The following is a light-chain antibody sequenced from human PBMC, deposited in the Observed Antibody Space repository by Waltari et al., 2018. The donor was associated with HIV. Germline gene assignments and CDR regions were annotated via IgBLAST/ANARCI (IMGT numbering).Light chain of an antibody. CDR3: QQYFSIPVT. CDR1: QSVLYSSTNKNY. CDR2: WAS. V-gene: IGKV4-1*01. Sequence: DIVMPQSPDSLAVSLGARATINCKSSQSVLYSSTNKNYLAWYQQKPGQSPKLLIYWASTRESGVPDRFSGSGSGTDFTLTISSLQAEDVAVYYCQQYFSIPVTFGQGTRLEIK. J-gene: IGKJ5*01.